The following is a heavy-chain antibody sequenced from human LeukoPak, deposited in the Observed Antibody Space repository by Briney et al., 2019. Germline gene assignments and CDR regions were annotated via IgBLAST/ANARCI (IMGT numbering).Heavy chain of an antibody. D-gene: IGHD1-26*01. CDR1: TYTLSELS. CDR3: ATAGYSETYYLLFDY. J-gene: IGHJ4*02. CDR2: FDPEDGET. V-gene: IGHV1-24*01. Sequence: ASVKVSCKVSTYTLSELSMHWVRQAPGKGLEWMGGFDPEDGETIYAQKFQGRVTMTEDTSTDTAYMELSRLRSEDTAVYYCATAGYSETYYLLFDYWGQGTPVTVSS.